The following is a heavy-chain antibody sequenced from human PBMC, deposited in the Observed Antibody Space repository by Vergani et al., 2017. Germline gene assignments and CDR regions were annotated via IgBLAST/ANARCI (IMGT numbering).Heavy chain of an antibody. D-gene: IGHD3-10*01. CDR1: GGSFSGYY. J-gene: IGHJ4*02. CDR2: INHSGST. CDR3: ARVPIWFGATDY. Sequence: QVRLQQWGAGLLKPSETLSLTCAVYGGSFSGYYWSWIRQPPGKGLEWIGEINHSGSTNYNPSLKSRVTISVDTSKNQFSLKLSSVTAADTAVYYCARVPIWFGATDYWGQGTLVTVSS. V-gene: IGHV4-34*01.